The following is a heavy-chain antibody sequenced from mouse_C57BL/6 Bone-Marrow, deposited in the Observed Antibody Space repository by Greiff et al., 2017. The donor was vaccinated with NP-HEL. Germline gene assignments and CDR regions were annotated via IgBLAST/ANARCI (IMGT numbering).Heavy chain of an antibody. CDR1: GYTFTSYW. Sequence: QVQLQQPGAELVMPGASVKLSCKASGYTFTSYWMHWVKQRPGQGLAWIGEIDPSDSYTNYNQKFKGKSTLTVDKSSSTAYMQLSSLTSEDSAVYYCARSLLSFAYWGQGTLVTVSA. CDR2: IDPSDSYT. V-gene: IGHV1-69*01. D-gene: IGHD1-1*02. J-gene: IGHJ3*01. CDR3: ARSLLSFAY.